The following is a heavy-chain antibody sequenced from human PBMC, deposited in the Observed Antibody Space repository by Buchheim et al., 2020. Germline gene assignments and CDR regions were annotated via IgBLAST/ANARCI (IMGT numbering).Heavy chain of an antibody. J-gene: IGHJ6*02. CDR2: INGDGSST. Sequence: EVQLVESGGGLVQPGGSLRLSCAASGLTFSSFWMHWVRQSPGKGLMWVSHINGDGSSTSYVESVKGRFTISRDNAKNTVFLEMKNLTVDDTAVYYCASHSGQNTYGFGRAYYYLGMAVWGQGTT. CDR3: ASHSGQNTYGFGRAYYYLGMAV. D-gene: IGHD5-18*01. V-gene: IGHV3-74*01. CDR1: GLTFSSFW.